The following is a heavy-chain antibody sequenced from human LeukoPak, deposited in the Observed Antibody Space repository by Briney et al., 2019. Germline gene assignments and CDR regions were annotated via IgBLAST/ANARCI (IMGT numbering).Heavy chain of an antibody. D-gene: IGHD3-10*01. CDR3: ARGLDPDLWFGELSPRFDH. Sequence: ASVKVSCKASGYTFTGYFMHWVRQAPGQGLEWMGWINPNSGGTNYAQKFQGRVTMTRDTSISTAYMELSRLRSDDTAVYYCARGLDPDLWFGELSPRFDHWGQGTLVTVSS. J-gene: IGHJ5*02. CDR1: GYTFTGYF. V-gene: IGHV1-2*02. CDR2: INPNSGGT.